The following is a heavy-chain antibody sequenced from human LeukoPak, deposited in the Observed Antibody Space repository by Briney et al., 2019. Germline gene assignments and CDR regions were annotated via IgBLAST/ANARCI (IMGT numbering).Heavy chain of an antibody. CDR2: IYPDYSDN. D-gene: IGHD6-19*01. CDR1: GYRFTSYW. J-gene: IGHJ4*02. CDR3: AKSDSSGWLLFDY. Sequence: GESLKISLKGSGYRFTSYWIGLVRRIPGKGLELMGIIYPDYSDNRYSTSFQGQVTISADKSINTAYLQWSSLKASDTAMYYCAKSDSSGWLLFDYWGQGTLVTVSS. V-gene: IGHV5-51*01.